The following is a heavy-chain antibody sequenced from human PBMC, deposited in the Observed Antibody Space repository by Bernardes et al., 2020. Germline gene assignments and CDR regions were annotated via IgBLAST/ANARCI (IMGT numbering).Heavy chain of an antibody. CDR3: ARDTFGDGALFDY. CDR2: ISDDGSYT. Sequence: GGSLRLSCAASGFTISSYWMHWVRQPHGKGLGWLSRISDDGSYTDYAGSVRGRFTISRDYAKNTVYLQMDSLRVDETAVYYCARDTFGDGALFDYWGQGNLVTVSS. CDR1: GFTISSYW. D-gene: IGHD3-10*01. V-gene: IGHV3-74*01. J-gene: IGHJ4*02.